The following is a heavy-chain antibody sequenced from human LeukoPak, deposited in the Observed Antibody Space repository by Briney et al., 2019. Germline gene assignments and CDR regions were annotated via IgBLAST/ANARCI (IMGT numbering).Heavy chain of an antibody. V-gene: IGHV1-69*04. J-gene: IGHJ3*02. D-gene: IGHD3-10*01. CDR1: GGTFSSYA. CDR2: IIPILGIA. Sequence: SVKVSCKASGGTFSSYAISWVRQAPGQGLEWMGRIIPILGIANYAQKFQGRVTITADKSTSTAYMELSSLRSEDTAVYYCARGPPDYYGSGSLDAFDIWGQGTMVTVSS. CDR3: ARGPPDYYGSGSLDAFDI.